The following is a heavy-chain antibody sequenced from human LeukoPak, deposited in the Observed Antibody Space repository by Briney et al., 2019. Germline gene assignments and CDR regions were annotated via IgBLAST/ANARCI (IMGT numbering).Heavy chain of an antibody. CDR3: ARARGYCSSTSCSFDY. CDR2: INWNGGST. CDR1: GFTFDDYG. D-gene: IGHD2-2*01. V-gene: IGHV3-20*04. J-gene: IGHJ4*02. Sequence: PGGSLRLSCAASGFTFDDYGMSWVRQAPGKGLEWVSGINWNGGSTGYADSVKGRFTISRDNAKNSLYLQMNSLRAEDTALYYCARARGYCSSTSCSFDYWGQGTLVTVSS.